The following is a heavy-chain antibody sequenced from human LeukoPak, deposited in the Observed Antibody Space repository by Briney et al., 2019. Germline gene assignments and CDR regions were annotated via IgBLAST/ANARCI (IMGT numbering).Heavy chain of an antibody. J-gene: IGHJ4*02. D-gene: IGHD4-23*01. CDR1: GFSFSSHA. CDR3: ARESYVGNSGVIPY. Sequence: QSGGSLRLSCAASGFSFSSHAVQWVRQTRGKGLEWVAGISHDGRSQNYADSVKGRSTISRDNYKDTLYLQLNSLRPEDTAVYYCARESYVGNSGVIPYWGQGTLVTVSS. V-gene: IGHV3-30*01. CDR2: ISHDGRSQ.